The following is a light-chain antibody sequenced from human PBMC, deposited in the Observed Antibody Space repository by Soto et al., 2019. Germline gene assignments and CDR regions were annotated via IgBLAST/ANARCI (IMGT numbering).Light chain of an antibody. CDR3: QYYGSSVT. V-gene: IGKV3-20*01. Sequence: EIVLTQSPGTLSLSPGDRATLSCRASQSVTSDYLAWYQQKPGQAPRLLIYGASIRATGIPDRFSGSGSGTDFTLTISRLEPEDFAMYYCQYYGSSVTFAGGTKVEIK. J-gene: IGKJ4*01. CDR2: GAS. CDR1: QSVTSDY.